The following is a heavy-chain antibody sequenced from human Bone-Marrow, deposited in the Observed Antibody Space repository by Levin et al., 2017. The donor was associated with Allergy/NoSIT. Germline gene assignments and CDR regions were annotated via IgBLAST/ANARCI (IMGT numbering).Heavy chain of an antibody. CDR2: ISRSSSHI. Sequence: LSLTCAAPGFTFSGYSMNWVRQAPGKGLDWVSYISRSSSHIYYADSVKGRFTISRDNAKNSLYLQMNSLRDEDTAVYYCARSNIDSARSDAFDIWGRGTMVTVSS. CDR1: GFTFSGYS. CDR3: ARSNIDSARSDAFDI. D-gene: IGHD6-6*01. J-gene: IGHJ3*02. V-gene: IGHV3-48*02.